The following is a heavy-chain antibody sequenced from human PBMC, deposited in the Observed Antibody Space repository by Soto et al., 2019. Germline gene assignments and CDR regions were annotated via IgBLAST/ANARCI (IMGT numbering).Heavy chain of an antibody. V-gene: IGHV1-69*06. CDR1: GGTFSSYA. CDR3: AKAEKSSAVAGYFDS. Sequence: SVKVSCKASGGTFSSYAISWVRQAPGQGLEWMGGIIPIFGTANYAQKFQGRVTITADKSTSTAYMELSSLRSEDTAVYYCAKAEKSSAVAGYFDSWGQGTLVTVSS. D-gene: IGHD6-19*01. J-gene: IGHJ4*02. CDR2: IIPIFGTA.